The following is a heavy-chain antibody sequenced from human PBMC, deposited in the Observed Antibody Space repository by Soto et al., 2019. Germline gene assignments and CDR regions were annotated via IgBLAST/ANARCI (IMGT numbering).Heavy chain of an antibody. Sequence: EVQLVESGGGLVQPGGSLRLSCAASGFTFSSYEMNWVRQAPGKGLEWVSYIRSSGSTIYYADSVKGRFTISRDNAKNSLYLQMNSLRAEDTAVYYCARDGTYGDYAWGYFDLWGRGTLVTVSS. D-gene: IGHD4-17*01. V-gene: IGHV3-48*03. CDR1: GFTFSSYE. CDR2: IRSSGSTI. CDR3: ARDGTYGDYAWGYFDL. J-gene: IGHJ2*01.